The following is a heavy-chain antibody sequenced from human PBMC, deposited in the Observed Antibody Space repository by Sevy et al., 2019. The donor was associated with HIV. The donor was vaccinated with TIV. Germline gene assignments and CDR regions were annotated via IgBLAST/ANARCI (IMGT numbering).Heavy chain of an antibody. CDR1: GFTFSSYG. Sequence: GGSLRLSCAASGFTFSSYGMHWVRQAPGKGLEWVAVLSYDGSNKDYADSVKGRFTISRDNSKNTLYLQMNSLRAEDTAEYYCAKDRGGAIDYWGQGTLVTVSS. CDR3: AKDRGGAIDY. CDR2: LSYDGSNK. V-gene: IGHV3-30*18. D-gene: IGHD3-10*01. J-gene: IGHJ4*02.